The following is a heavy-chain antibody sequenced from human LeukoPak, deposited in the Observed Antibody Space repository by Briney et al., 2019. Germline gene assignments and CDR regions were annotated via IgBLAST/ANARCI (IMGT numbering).Heavy chain of an antibody. CDR3: AKGALEWLLGIDY. CDR1: GFTFSSYG. V-gene: IGHV3-30*18. D-gene: IGHD3-3*01. Sequence: GGSLRLSCAASGFTFSSYGMHWVRQAPGKGLEWVAVISYDGSNKYYADSVKGRFTISRDNSKNTLYLQMNSLRAEDTPVYYCAKGALEWLLGIDYWGQGTLVTVSS. CDR2: ISYDGSNK. J-gene: IGHJ4*02.